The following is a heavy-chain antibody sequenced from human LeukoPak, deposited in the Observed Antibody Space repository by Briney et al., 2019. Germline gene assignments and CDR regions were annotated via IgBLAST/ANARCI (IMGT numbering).Heavy chain of an antibody. CDR3: ARAPGQQLNFDP. CDR1: GYTFTSYD. V-gene: IGHV1-8*01. D-gene: IGHD6-13*01. CDR2: MNPNSGNT. J-gene: IGHJ5*02. Sequence: ASVTVSCKASGYTFTSYDINWVRQATGQGLEWMGWMNPNSGNTGYAQKFQGRVTMTRNTSISTAYMELSSLRSEDTAVYYCARAPGQQLNFDPWGQGTLVTVSS.